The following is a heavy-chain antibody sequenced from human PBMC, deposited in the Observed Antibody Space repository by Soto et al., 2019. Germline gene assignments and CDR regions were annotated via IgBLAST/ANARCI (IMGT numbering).Heavy chain of an antibody. CDR3: VAETAFTRWLAV. CDR1: GGTFSTHA. CDR2: IIPIFGTA. V-gene: IGHV1-69*05. J-gene: IGHJ1*01. Sequence: PVKVSCKASGGTFSTHAISWVRQAPGQGLEWMGGIIPIFGTANYAQKFQGRVTLTRDTSTSTVTMELSSLGSEDTAQYYCVAETAFTRWLAVWGQGTLVTVAS. D-gene: IGHD3-16*01.